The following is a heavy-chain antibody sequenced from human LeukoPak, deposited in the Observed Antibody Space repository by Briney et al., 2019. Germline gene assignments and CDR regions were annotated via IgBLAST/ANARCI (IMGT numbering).Heavy chain of an antibody. CDR1: GGSISSSSYY. V-gene: IGHV4-39*01. D-gene: IGHD5-24*01. CDR3: ARGPHPGGAGYNLVDH. CDR2: ISYRGTT. Sequence: PPETLSLTCTVSGGSISSSSYYWGWIRQPPGKGLEWIGSISYRGTTFYNPSLKSRVTISVDTSKNQFFLRVSSVTAADTAVYYCARGPHPGGAGYNLVDHWGQGTLVTVSP. J-gene: IGHJ4*02.